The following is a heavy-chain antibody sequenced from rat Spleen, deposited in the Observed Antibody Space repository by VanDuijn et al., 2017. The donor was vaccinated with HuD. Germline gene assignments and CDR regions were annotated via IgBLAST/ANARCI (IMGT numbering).Heavy chain of an antibody. V-gene: IGHV5-29*01. D-gene: IGHD4-2*01. J-gene: IGHJ3*01. CDR2: ISYDGRRT. Sequence: EVQLVESDGGLVQPGRSLKLSCVASGSNFSDYFMAWVRQAPTKGLEWVATISYDGRRTYYRDSVKGRFTISRDNAKSILYLQMDSLRSEDTATYYCASRTGNWFAYWGQGTLSLSLQ. CDR1: GSNFSDYF. CDR3: ASRTGNWFAY.